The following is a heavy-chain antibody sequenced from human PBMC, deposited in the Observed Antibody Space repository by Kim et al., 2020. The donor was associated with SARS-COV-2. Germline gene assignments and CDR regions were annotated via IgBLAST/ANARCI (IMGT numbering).Heavy chain of an antibody. CDR2: IYNSGRT. D-gene: IGHD3-3*01. CDR1: GGTIRSGDYY. CDR3: ARGAGVLNYELAHNYYGMDV. V-gene: IGHV4-30-4*01. Sequence: SETLSLTCTVSGGTIRSGDYYWSWIRQPPGKGLEWIGYIYNSGRTYYNSSLKSRVTISVDTSKNQFSLQLTSMTAADTAVYYCARGAGVLNYELAHNYYGMDVWGQGTTVTVSS. J-gene: IGHJ6*02.